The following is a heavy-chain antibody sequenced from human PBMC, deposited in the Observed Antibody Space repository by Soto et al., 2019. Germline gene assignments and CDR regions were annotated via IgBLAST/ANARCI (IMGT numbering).Heavy chain of an antibody. Sequence: EVQLLESGGGLVRPGGSLRLSCAASGFTFSSHAMSWVRQSPGTGLEWASVISGSGASTSYADSVKGRFTISSDNSKDTLYLEMTSQRAEGTAVYYCARGYHLFPAWYYYYIEVWCKGITGIVSS. J-gene: IGHJ6*03. CDR1: GFTFSSHA. CDR2: ISGSGAST. D-gene: IGHD2-2*01. V-gene: IGHV3-23*01. CDR3: ARGYHLFPAWYYYYIEV.